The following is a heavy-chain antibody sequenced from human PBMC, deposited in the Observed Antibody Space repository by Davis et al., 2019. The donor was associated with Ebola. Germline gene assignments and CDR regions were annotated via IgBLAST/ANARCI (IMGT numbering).Heavy chain of an antibody. V-gene: IGHV3-7*01. CDR1: GFTFSSNW. Sequence: GESLKISCAASGFTFSSNWMTWVRQAPGKGLEWVASIKEDGNEKWYVDSMRGRFTISRDNAKNSLYLQMNSLRAEDTAVYYCTRDWARSRDYWGQGTLVTVSS. D-gene: IGHD2-2*01. J-gene: IGHJ4*02. CDR2: IKEDGNEK. CDR3: TRDWARSRDY.